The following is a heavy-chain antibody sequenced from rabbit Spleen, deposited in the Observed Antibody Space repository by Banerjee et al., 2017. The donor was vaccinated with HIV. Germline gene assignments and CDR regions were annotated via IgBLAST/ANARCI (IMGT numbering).Heavy chain of an antibody. V-gene: IGHV1S40*01. D-gene: IGHD6-1*01. CDR2: IFGGSTGTI. J-gene: IGHJ4*01. Sequence: QSLEESGGGLVKPEGSLTLTCKASGFSFSDRDAMCWVRQAPGKGLEWIGTIFGGSTGTIDYASWAKGRFTISKTSSTTVTLQLTSLTAADTATYFCTRDDGSYDYIDGYFNLWGPGTLVTVS. CDR3: TRDDGSYDYIDGYFNL. CDR1: GFSFSDRDA.